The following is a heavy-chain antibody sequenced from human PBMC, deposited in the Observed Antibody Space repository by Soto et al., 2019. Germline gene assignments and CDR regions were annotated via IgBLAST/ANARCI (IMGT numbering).Heavy chain of an antibody. Sequence: SVKVSCKASGGTFSSYAISWVRQAPGQGLEWMGGIIPIFGTANYAQKFQGRVTMTRNTSISTAYMALSSLRSEDTAVYYCARSRAGSVGLDYYYYYGMDVWGQGTTVTVSS. J-gene: IGHJ6*02. CDR2: IIPIFGTA. V-gene: IGHV1-69*05. CDR3: ARSRAGSVGLDYYYYYGMDV. D-gene: IGHD6-19*01. CDR1: GGTFSSYA.